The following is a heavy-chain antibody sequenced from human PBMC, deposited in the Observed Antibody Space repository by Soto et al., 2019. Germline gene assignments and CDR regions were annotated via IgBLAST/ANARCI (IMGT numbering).Heavy chain of an antibody. CDR2: ISSRGSTT. J-gene: IGHJ4*02. CDR3: VRDPECDKGMVFDY. Sequence: EVQLLESGGGLVQPGGSLRLSCEASGFNFSNYAMGWVRLAPGKGLEWVSVISSRGSTTYYADSVKGRFAISRDNSKNTRFLQMNSLRAEDTAVYLCVRDPECDKGMVFDYWGQGTLVTVPS. V-gene: IGHV3-23*01. CDR1: GFNFSNYA. D-gene: IGHD2-8*01.